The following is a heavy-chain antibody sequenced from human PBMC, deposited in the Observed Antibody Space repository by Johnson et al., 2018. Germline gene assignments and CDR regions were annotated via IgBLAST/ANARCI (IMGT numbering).Heavy chain of an antibody. J-gene: IGHJ1*01. V-gene: IGHV3-23*04. CDR1: GFTFSSYA. Sequence: EVQLVESGGGLVQPGGSLRLSCAASGFTFSSYAMSWVRQAPGKGLEWVSAISDAGGSTYYVDSVKGRFTISRDNSKKTLNLQMNSLGDEDTAVYYCAKVATPQKAVLAEYFQHWGQGTLVTVSS. D-gene: IGHD2-15*01. CDR2: ISDAGGST. CDR3: AKVATPQKAVLAEYFQH.